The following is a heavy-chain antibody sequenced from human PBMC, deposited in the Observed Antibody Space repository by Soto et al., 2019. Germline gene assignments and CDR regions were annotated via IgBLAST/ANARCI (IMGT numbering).Heavy chain of an antibody. CDR3: ARGIAAACTWNYFDY. CDR2: IIPILGIA. D-gene: IGHD6-13*01. J-gene: IGHJ4*02. V-gene: IGHV1-69*02. Sequence: QVELVQSGAEVKKPGSSVKVSCKASGGTFSRYTISWVRQAPGQGLEWMGRIIPILGIANYAQKFQGRVTITADKSTSTAYMELSSLRSEDTAVYYCARGIAAACTWNYFDYWGQGTLVTVSS. CDR1: GGTFSRYT.